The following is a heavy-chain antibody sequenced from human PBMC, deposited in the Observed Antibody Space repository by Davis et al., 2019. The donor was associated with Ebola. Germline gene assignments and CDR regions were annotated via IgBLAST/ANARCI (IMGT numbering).Heavy chain of an antibody. Sequence: PGGSLRLSCEASGFIFSSYVMSWVRQAPGRGLEWVAFVRSHGSDDHYADSVKGRFTISRDNSKNTLYLQMNSLRPEDTAVYYCARDSDDYSFDYWGQGTLVTVSS. CDR1: GFIFSSYV. CDR2: VRSHGSDD. CDR3: ARDSDDYSFDY. J-gene: IGHJ4*02. D-gene: IGHD4-11*01. V-gene: IGHV3-30*02.